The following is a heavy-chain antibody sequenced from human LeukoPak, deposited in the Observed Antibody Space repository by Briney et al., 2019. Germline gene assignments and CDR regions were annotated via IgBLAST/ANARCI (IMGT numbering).Heavy chain of an antibody. J-gene: IGHJ4*02. D-gene: IGHD3-16*01. CDR3: ARGVRSDYDYGDY. CDR1: GYTFTGYY. V-gene: IGHV1-2*06. CDR2: INPNSGGT. Sequence: GASVKVSCKASGYTFTGYYMHWVRQAPGQGLEWMGRINPNSGGTNYAQKFQGRVTMTRDTSISTAYMELSRLRSEDTAVYYCARGVRSDYDYGDYWGQGTLVTVSS.